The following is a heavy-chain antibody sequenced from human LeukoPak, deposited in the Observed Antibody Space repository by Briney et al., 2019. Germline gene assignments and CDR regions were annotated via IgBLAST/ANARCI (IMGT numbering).Heavy chain of an antibody. CDR3: ARDLNYYDSSGYGH. Sequence: GGSLRLSCAASGFTFSTNYMSWVRQAPGKGLEWVSVIYSGGSPYYADSVKGRFTISRDNSKNTLYLQMSSLRAEDTAVYYCARDLNYYDSSGYGHWGQGTLVTVSS. V-gene: IGHV3-53*01. D-gene: IGHD3-22*01. CDR2: IYSGGSP. J-gene: IGHJ4*02. CDR1: GFTFSTNY.